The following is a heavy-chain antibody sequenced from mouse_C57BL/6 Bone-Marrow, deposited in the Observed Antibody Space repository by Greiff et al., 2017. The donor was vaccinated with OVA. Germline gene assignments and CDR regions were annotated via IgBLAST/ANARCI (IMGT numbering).Heavy chain of an antibody. Sequence: EVKLVESGGDLVKPGGSLKLSCAASGFTFSSYGMSWVRPTPDKRLAWVATISSGGSYTYSPDSVQGRFTISRDNAKNTLYLQMSSLKSEDTAMYYCARHKDYYGSSYWFAYWGQGTLVTVSA. J-gene: IGHJ3*01. CDR2: ISSGGSYT. V-gene: IGHV5-6*02. D-gene: IGHD1-1*01. CDR3: ARHKDYYGSSYWFAY. CDR1: GFTFSSYG.